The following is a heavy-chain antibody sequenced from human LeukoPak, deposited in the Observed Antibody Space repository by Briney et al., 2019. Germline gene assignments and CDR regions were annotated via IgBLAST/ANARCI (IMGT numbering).Heavy chain of an antibody. J-gene: IGHJ4*02. CDR3: ARPVRSGGSFDC. CDR2: ISAYNGNT. V-gene: IGHV1-18*01. D-gene: IGHD2-15*01. CDR1: GYTFTSYG. Sequence: ASVKVSCKASGYTFTSYGIGWVRQAPGQGLEWMGWISAYNGNTNYAQKLQGRVTMTTDTSTSTAYMELRSLRSDDTAVYYCARPVRSGGSFDCWGQGTLVTVSS.